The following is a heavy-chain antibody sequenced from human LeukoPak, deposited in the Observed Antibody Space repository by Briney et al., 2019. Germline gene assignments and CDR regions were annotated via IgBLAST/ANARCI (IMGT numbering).Heavy chain of an antibody. CDR2: LNHGGST. CDR3: ARGRVRFYL. Sequence: SETLSLTCGVYNGSYSDLYWSWIRQTPGKGLEWIGELNHGGSTNYNPSLGSRVPISVDPSKKQFSLDLSSVTAADTAVYYCARGRVRFYLWGRGTLVTVCS. J-gene: IGHJ2*01. V-gene: IGHV4-34*01. CDR1: NGSYSDLY.